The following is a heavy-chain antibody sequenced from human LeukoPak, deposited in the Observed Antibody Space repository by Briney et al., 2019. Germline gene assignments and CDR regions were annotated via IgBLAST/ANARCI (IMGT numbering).Heavy chain of an antibody. V-gene: IGHV4-59*08. Sequence: TSETLSLTCTVSGASISNYYWSWIRQPPGKGLECIGYVSYSGRTNHNPSLKSRVTISADTSKNQFSLELRSVTAADTAVYSCARHGWLGVGGWYWGQGTLVTVSS. CDR3: ARHGWLGVGGWY. J-gene: IGHJ4*02. CDR1: GASISNYY. CDR2: VSYSGRT. D-gene: IGHD6-19*01.